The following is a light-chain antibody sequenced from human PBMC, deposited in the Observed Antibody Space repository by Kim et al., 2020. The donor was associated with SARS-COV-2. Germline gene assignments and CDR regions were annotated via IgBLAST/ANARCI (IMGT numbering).Light chain of an antibody. CDR2: DTS. J-gene: IGKJ2*01. Sequence: EIVLTQSPATLSLSPGERATLSCRASQSVSSYLAWYQQKPGQAPRLLIYDTSNRATGIPARFSGSGSGTDFTLTISSPEPEDFAVYYCQQRSKWPYTFGQGTKLEI. V-gene: IGKV3-11*01. CDR3: QQRSKWPYT. CDR1: QSVSSY.